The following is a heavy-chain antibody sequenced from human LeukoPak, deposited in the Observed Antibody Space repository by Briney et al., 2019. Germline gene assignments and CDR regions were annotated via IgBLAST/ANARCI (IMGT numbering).Heavy chain of an antibody. V-gene: IGHV1-69*13. Sequence: SVKVSCKASGGTFSSYAISWVRQAPGQGLEWMGGIIPIFGTANYAQKFQGRVTITAGESTSTAYMELSSLRSEDTAVYYCARDNHLDSSGATPFDYWGQGTLVTVSS. J-gene: IGHJ4*02. CDR2: IIPIFGTA. CDR1: GGTFSSYA. D-gene: IGHD6-19*01. CDR3: ARDNHLDSSGATPFDY.